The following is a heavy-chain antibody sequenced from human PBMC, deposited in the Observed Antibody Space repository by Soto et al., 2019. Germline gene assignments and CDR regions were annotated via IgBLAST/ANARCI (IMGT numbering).Heavy chain of an antibody. J-gene: IGHJ3*02. Sequence: EVQILESGGGLAQPGGSLRLACTVSGLTFNKYAITWVRQTPGKGLEWLASITGGFAEYADSVKGRFTTSRDNPKNTVYFQMNSLRVEDTAVYYCSKDPNGDYIGAFDMWGQGIMVTVSS. CDR2: ITGGFA. CDR3: SKDPNGDYIGAFDM. V-gene: IGHV3-23*01. D-gene: IGHD4-17*01. CDR1: GLTFNKYA.